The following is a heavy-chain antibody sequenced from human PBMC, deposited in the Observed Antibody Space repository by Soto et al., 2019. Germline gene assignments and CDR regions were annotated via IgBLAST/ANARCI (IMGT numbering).Heavy chain of an antibody. CDR3: AKGLEDFWSGYFDY. D-gene: IGHD3-3*01. V-gene: IGHV3-30*18. Sequence: QVQLVESGGGVVQPGRSLRLSCAASGFTFSSYGMHWVRQAPGKGLEWVAVISYDGSNKYYADSVKGRFTISRDNSKNTLVLEMNSLRAEDTAVYYCAKGLEDFWSGYFDYWGQGTLVTVSS. CDR1: GFTFSSYG. CDR2: ISYDGSNK. J-gene: IGHJ4*02.